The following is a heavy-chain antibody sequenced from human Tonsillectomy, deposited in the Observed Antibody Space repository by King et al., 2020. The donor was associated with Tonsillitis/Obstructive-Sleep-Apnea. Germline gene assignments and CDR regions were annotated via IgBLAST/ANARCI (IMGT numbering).Heavy chain of an antibody. Sequence: VQLVESGGGLVQPGGSLRLSCAASGFTFSSYWMHWVRQAPGKGLVWVSRINNDGSRTKYADSVKGRFTISRDNAKNTLYLQMDSLRAEDTGVYYCARDHYDFWRGYYWDSWGQGTLVTVSS. J-gene: IGHJ4*02. CDR1: GFTFSSYW. D-gene: IGHD3-3*01. V-gene: IGHV3-74*03. CDR2: INNDGSRT. CDR3: ARDHYDFWRGYYWDS.